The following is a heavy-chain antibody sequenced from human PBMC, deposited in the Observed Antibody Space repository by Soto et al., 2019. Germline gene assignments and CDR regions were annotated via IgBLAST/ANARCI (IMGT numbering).Heavy chain of an antibody. CDR2: ISSNGGST. Sequence: EVQLVESGGGWVQPGGALRLSCAASGFAFSSYAMHWVRQAPGKGLEYVSAISSNGGSTYYANSVKGRFTISRDNSKNTPYLQMGSLRAEDMAVYYCARGRGPPYYYDSSGYQDYWGQGTLVTVSS. CDR3: ARGRGPPYYYDSSGYQDY. D-gene: IGHD3-22*01. V-gene: IGHV3-64*01. J-gene: IGHJ4*02. CDR1: GFAFSSYA.